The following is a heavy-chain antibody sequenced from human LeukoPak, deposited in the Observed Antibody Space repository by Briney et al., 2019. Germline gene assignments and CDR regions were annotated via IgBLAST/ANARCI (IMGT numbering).Heavy chain of an antibody. D-gene: IGHD3-9*01. V-gene: IGHV1-8*01. CDR2: TNPNSGNT. Sequence: GASVKVSCKASGYTFTSYDINWVRQATGQGLEWMGWTNPNSGNTGYAQKFQGRVTMTRNTSISTAYMELSSLRSEDTAVYYCARGLPIPPLRYFDWFGGFDPWGQGTLVTVSS. CDR1: GYTFTSYD. CDR3: ARGLPIPPLRYFDWFGGFDP. J-gene: IGHJ5*02.